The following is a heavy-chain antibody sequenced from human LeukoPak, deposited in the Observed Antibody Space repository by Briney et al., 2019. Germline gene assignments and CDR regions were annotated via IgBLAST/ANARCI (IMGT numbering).Heavy chain of an antibody. CDR1: GFTFSTYW. CDR3: VRGYSFGPYGMDV. D-gene: IGHD2-15*01. V-gene: IGHV3-74*03. J-gene: IGHJ6*02. CDR2: INGDGTST. Sequence: GGSLRLSCAASGFTFSTYWMHWVRQAPGKGLLWVSRINGDGTSTKYADSVKGRFTISRDNSKNTLYLQMSSLRAEDTAAYFCVRGYSFGPYGMDVWGQGTTVTVSS.